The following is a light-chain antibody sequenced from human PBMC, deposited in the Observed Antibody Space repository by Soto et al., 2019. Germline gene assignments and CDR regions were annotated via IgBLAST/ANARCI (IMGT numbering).Light chain of an antibody. CDR3: QQRTNWRIT. J-gene: IGKJ5*01. CDR2: DTS. V-gene: IGKV3-11*01. Sequence: EIVLTQFPATHSLSPGERASLSFMASQSVSSSLAWYQQKPGQSPRLLIYDTSNRATGIPARFSGSGSGTDFTLTISSLEPEDFAVYYCQQRTNWRITFGQGTRLENK. CDR1: QSVSSS.